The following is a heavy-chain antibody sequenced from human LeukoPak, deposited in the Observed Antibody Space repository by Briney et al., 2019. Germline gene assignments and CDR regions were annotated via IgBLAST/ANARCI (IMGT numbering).Heavy chain of an antibody. CDR1: GGSISSSSYY. D-gene: IGHD6-19*01. Sequence: RPSETLSLTCTVSGGSISSSSYYWGWIRQPPGKGLEWIGSIYYSGSTYYNPSLKSRVTISVDTSKNQFSLKLSSVTAADTAVYYCARTWLGPGPSDYWGQGTLVTVSS. CDR2: IYYSGST. CDR3: ARTWLGPGPSDY. V-gene: IGHV4-39*01. J-gene: IGHJ4*02.